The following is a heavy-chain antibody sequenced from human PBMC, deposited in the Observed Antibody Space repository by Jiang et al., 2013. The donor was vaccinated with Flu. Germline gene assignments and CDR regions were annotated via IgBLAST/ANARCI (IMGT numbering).Heavy chain of an antibody. Sequence: VQLVESGGGLVQPGGSLRLSCAASGFTLSSSWMHWVRQAPGKGLDWVSLISSDGGNTNYADSVKGRFTISRDIAKNTLYLQMNSLRAEDTALYYCVRADGDWGQGTLVTVSS. J-gene: IGHJ4*02. V-gene: IGHV3-74*01. D-gene: IGHD4-17*01. CDR2: ISSDGGNT. CDR1: GFTLSSSW. CDR3: VRADGD.